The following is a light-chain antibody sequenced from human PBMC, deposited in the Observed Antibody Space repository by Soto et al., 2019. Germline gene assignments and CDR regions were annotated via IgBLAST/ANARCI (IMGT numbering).Light chain of an antibody. CDR2: GAS. Sequence: IVLTQSPGTLSLSPGERATLSCRASQSVSSSYLAWYQRKPGQAPRLLIHGASTRAAGISDRFSGSGSGTDFTLTISRLEPEDFAVYYCQQYGSLITFGGGTKVEIK. CDR1: QSVSSSY. V-gene: IGKV3-20*01. J-gene: IGKJ4*01. CDR3: QQYGSLIT.